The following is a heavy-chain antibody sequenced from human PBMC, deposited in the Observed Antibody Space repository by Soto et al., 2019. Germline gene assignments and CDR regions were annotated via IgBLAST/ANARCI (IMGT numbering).Heavy chain of an antibody. J-gene: IGHJ5*02. V-gene: IGHV2-70*01. CDR1: GFTLSTSGMC. D-gene: IGHD4-17*01. CDR2: IDWDDDK. CDR3: ARIGYGLTGYNWFDP. Sequence: SGPTLVNPTQTLTLTCTFSGFTLSTSGMCVSWIRQPPGKALEWLALIDWDDDKYYSTSLKTRLTISKDTSKNQVVLTMTNMDPVDTATYYCARIGYGLTGYNWFDPWGQGTLVTVSS.